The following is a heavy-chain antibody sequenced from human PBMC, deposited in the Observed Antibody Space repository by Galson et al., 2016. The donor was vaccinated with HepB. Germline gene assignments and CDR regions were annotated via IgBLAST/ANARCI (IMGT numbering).Heavy chain of an antibody. CDR2: INPNTGGT. CDR3: ARDDDSMVIRYNWFDP. CDR1: RYTFTGYY. V-gene: IGHV1-2*06. Sequence: SVKVSCKASRYTFTGYYIHWVRQAPGQGLEWMGRINPNTGGTNYAQKFQGRVTMTRDTSIRTAYMELRSLRSDDTAVYYCARDDDSMVIRYNWFDPWGQGTLVTVSS. J-gene: IGHJ5*02. D-gene: IGHD4-11*01.